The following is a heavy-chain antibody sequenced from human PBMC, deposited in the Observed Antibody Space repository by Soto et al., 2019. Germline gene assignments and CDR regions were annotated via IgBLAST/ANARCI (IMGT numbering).Heavy chain of an antibody. CDR3: PRQSWNGYYYYAMAV. CDR2: IHYIRST. Sequence: SQTLSLTCTVSGASISSYYWSWIRQPPRKELEWIRYIHYIRSTNYNPSLQSRVNISVDTAKNHFFMGLRALTAADTAVCYCPRQSWNGYYYYAMAVWGQGATVTVSS. V-gene: IGHV4-59*01. J-gene: IGHJ6*02. CDR1: GASISSYY. D-gene: IGHD1-1*01.